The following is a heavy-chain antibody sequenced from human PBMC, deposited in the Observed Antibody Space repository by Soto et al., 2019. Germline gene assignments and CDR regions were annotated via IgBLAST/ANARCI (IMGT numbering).Heavy chain of an antibody. CDR1: GFTFSSYA. D-gene: IGHD3-16*02. V-gene: IGHV3-23*01. Sequence: EVQLLESGGGLVQPGGSLRLSCAASGFTFSSYAMSWVRQAPGKGLEWVSAISGSGGSTYYADSVKGRFTISRDNSKNTLYLQMNSLRAEDTAVYYCANDIWGSYRKDDAFDIWGQGTMVTVSS. CDR2: ISGSGGST. J-gene: IGHJ3*02. CDR3: ANDIWGSYRKDDAFDI.